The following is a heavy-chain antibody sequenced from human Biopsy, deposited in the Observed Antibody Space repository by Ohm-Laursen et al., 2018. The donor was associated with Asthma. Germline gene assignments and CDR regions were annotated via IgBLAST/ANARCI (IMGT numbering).Heavy chain of an antibody. Sequence: SETLSLTCPVSGGSITSSSYYWGWIRQPPGKGMEWIGSMYHSGSPYYHPSLKSRATISVDTSKNQLSLKMSSVTAADTAVYYCVRGSSSWHHGPFHYYYGLDAWGQGTTATVSS. CDR3: VRGSSSWHHGPFHYYYGLDA. D-gene: IGHD6-13*01. J-gene: IGHJ6*02. CDR1: GGSITSSSYY. CDR2: MYHSGSP. V-gene: IGHV4-39*01.